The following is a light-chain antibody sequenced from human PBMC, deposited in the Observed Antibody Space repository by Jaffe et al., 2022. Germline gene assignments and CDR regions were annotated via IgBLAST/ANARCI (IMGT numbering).Light chain of an antibody. J-gene: IGLJ2*01. CDR3: SSYTGSSTHVV. V-gene: IGLV2-14*03. CDR1: SSDVGGYNY. CDR2: DVS. Sequence: QSALTQPASVSGSPGQSITISCTGTSSDVGGYNYVSWYQQHPGEAPKLMIYDVSNRPSGVSNRFSGSKSGNTASLTISGLQAEDEADYYCSSYTGSSTHVVFGGGTKLTVL.